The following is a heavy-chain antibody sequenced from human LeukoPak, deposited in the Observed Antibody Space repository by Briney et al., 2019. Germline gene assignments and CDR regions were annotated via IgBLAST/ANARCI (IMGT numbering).Heavy chain of an antibody. CDR3: ATELLPQGTGQYGANRKSHWSEYFQH. CDR1: GYTLTELS. CDR2: FDPEDGET. D-gene: IGHD4/OR15-4a*01. Sequence: ASVKVSCKVSGYTLTELSMHWVRQAPGKGLEWMGGFDPEDGETIYAQKFQGRVTMTEDTSTDTAYMELSSLRSEDTAVYYCATELLPQGTGQYGANRKSHWSEYFQHRGQGTLVTVSS. J-gene: IGHJ1*01. V-gene: IGHV1-24*01.